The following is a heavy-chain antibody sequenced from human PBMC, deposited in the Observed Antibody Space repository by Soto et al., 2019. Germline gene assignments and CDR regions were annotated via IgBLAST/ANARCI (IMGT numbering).Heavy chain of an antibody. D-gene: IGHD6-19*01. Sequence: GXSVKDSFKASGYMFRNYGISWVRQAPVQGLEWMGWISTYNANTYYAQKFQGRVTMTRDTSISTAYMELNRLRSDDTAVYYCARAKSPSSGWPGMDVWGQGTKVTVYS. J-gene: IGHJ6*02. V-gene: IGHV1-18*01. CDR2: ISTYNANT. CDR3: ARAKSPSSGWPGMDV. CDR1: GYMFRNYG.